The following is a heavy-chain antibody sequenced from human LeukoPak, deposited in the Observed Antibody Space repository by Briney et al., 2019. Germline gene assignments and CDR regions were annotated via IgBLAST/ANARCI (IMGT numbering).Heavy chain of an antibody. CDR3: AKDRDLLGSYFDY. V-gene: IGHV3-30*02. Sequence: QSGGSLRLSCAASGFTFSSYGMHWVRQAPGKGLEWVAFIRYDGSNKYYADSVKGRFTISRNNSKNTLYLQMNSLRAEDTAVYYCAKDRDLLGSYFDYWGQGTLVTVSS. CDR2: IRYDGSNK. D-gene: IGHD3-16*01. CDR1: GFTFSSYG. J-gene: IGHJ4*02.